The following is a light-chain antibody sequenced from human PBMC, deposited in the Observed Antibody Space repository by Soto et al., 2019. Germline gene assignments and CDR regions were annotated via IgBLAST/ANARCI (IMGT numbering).Light chain of an antibody. Sequence: DIQMTQSPSSLSASVGDRVTITCRASQSISNYLSWYQQKPGRAPKLLIYAASSLQSGVPSRFSGSGSGTDFTITISSRQPEDFVTSYCRQSYSTLSITFGEGTRLEIK. J-gene: IGKJ5*01. V-gene: IGKV1-39*01. CDR2: AAS. CDR3: RQSYSTLSIT. CDR1: QSISNY.